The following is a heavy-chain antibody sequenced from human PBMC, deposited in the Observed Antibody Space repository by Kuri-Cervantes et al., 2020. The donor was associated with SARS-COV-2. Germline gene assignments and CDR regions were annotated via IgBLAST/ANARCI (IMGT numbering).Heavy chain of an antibody. CDR3: ARQMMSSITIFGVVITRNWFDP. V-gene: IGHV4-39*01. CDR2: IYYSGST. D-gene: IGHD3-3*01. CDR1: GGSISSSSYY. J-gene: IGHJ5*02. Sequence: SDPLSLTCTVSGGSISSSSYYWGWIRQPPGKGLEWIGGIYYSGSTYYNPSLKSRVTISVDTSKNQFSLKLSSVTAADTAVYYCARQMMSSITIFGVVITRNWFDPWGQGTLVTVSS.